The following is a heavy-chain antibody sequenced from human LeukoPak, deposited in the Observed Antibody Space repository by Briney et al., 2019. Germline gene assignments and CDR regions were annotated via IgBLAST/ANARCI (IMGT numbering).Heavy chain of an antibody. D-gene: IGHD3-16*01. J-gene: IGHJ5*02. CDR3: AKGGREFEEFDP. CDR2: IGGSGGST. V-gene: IGHV3-23*01. CDR1: GFTFSSYA. Sequence: GGSLRLSCAASGFTFSSYAMSWVRQAPGKGLEWVSAIGGSGGSTYYADSVKGRFTISRDNSKNTLYLQMNSLRAEDTAVYYCAKGGREFEEFDPWGQGTLVTVSS.